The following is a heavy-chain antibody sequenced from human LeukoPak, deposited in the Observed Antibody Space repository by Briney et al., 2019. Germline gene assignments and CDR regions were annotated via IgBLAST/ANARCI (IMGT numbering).Heavy chain of an antibody. Sequence: PGGSLRLSCAASGFTFSSYAMSWVRQAPGKGLEWVSAISGSGGSTYYADSVKGRFTISGDNSKNTLYLQMNSLRAEDTAVYYCAKDQPLSSSSEPDYWGQGTLVIVSS. V-gene: IGHV3-23*01. CDR1: GFTFSSYA. D-gene: IGHD6-6*01. CDR3: AKDQPLSSSSEPDY. CDR2: ISGSGGST. J-gene: IGHJ4*02.